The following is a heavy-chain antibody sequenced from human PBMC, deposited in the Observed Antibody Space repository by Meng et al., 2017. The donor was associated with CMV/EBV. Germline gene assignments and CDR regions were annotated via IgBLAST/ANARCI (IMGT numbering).Heavy chain of an antibody. CDR2: IYSGGST. D-gene: IGHD7-27*01. CDR1: GFTVNSNY. CDR3: ARVPGPWVMDV. J-gene: IGHJ6*02. Sequence: GESLKISCAASGFTVNSNYMSWVRQAPGKGLEWVSVIYSGGSTYYADSVKGRFTISRDNSKNTLYLQMNSLRAEDTAVYYCARVPGPWVMDVWGQGTTVTVSS. V-gene: IGHV3-66*01.